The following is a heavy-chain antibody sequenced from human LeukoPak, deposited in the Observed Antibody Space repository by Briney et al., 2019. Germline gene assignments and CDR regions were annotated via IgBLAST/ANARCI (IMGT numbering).Heavy chain of an antibody. CDR3: ARQNDFRLDY. Sequence: GQSLRISCTGSGYTFSSYWNGSGRQLPGKRLEWMWIIYPGDSDTRYSPSLQGQVTISVDTSIGTAYLQWSSLKASDTAIYYCARQNDFRLDYWGQGTLVTVSS. CDR2: IYPGDSDT. CDR1: GYTFSSYW. D-gene: IGHD3-3*01. V-gene: IGHV5-51*01. J-gene: IGHJ4*02.